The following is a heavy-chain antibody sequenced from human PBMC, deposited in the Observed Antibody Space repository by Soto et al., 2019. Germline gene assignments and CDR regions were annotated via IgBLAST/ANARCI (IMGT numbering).Heavy chain of an antibody. CDR1: GFTFSSYA. Sequence: EVQLLESGGGLVQPGGSLRLSCAASGFTFSSYAMSWVRQAPGKGLEWVSAISGSGGSTYYADSVKGRFTISRDNSKNTLYLQMNSLRAEDTAVYYCGVFVVVTVSPNLPDYWGQGTLVTVSS. J-gene: IGHJ4*02. V-gene: IGHV3-23*01. CDR3: GVFVVVTVSPNLPDY. D-gene: IGHD2-21*02. CDR2: ISGSGGST.